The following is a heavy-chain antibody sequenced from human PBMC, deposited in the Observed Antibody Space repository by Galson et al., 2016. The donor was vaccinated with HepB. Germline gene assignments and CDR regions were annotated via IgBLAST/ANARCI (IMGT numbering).Heavy chain of an antibody. Sequence: SLRLSCAASGFTVSGKYMSWARLAPGKGLEWVSAIFSFDATFYRDSVKGRFTIFRDTSRNTLYLQMDNLRADDKAIYYCEGFPDPLDIWGLGTMVTVS. CDR3: EGFPDPLDI. CDR1: GFTVSGKY. V-gene: IGHV3-53*01. J-gene: IGHJ3*02. CDR2: IFSFDAT.